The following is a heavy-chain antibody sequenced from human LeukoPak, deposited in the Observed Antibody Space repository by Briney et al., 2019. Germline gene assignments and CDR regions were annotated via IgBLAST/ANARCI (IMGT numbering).Heavy chain of an antibody. CDR3: ARLPPRAYYYYYYMDV. CDR1: GYTFTNYG. J-gene: IGHJ6*03. Sequence: ASVKVSCKASGYTFTNYGINWVRQAPGQGLEWMGWISAYNGNTNYAQKLQGRVTMTRDTSTSTAYMELRSLRSDDTAVYYCARLPPRAYYYYYYMDVWGKGTTVTVSS. CDR2: ISAYNGNT. V-gene: IGHV1-18*01.